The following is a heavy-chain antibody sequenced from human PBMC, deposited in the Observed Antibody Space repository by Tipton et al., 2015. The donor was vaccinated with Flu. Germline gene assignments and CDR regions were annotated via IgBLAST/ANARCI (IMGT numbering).Heavy chain of an antibody. J-gene: IGHJ2*01. CDR2: ISYDGSNK. Sequence: SLRLSCAASGFTFSSYAMHWVRQAPGKGLEWVAVISYDGSNKYYADSVKGRFTISRDNSKNTLYLQMNSLRAEDTAVYYCARDGDSYDILTGSAEWGWYFDLWGRGTLVTVSS. V-gene: IGHV3-30-3*01. CDR3: ARDGDSYDILTGSAEWGWYFDL. D-gene: IGHD3-9*01. CDR1: GFTFSSYA.